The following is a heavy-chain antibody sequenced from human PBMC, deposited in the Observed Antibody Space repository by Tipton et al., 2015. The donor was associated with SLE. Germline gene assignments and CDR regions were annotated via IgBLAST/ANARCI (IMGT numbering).Heavy chain of an antibody. CDR2: IYYGGST. V-gene: IGHV4-59*08. CDR1: GDSIRSYY. CDR3: ARQPLYYDGSGSTPAYFQY. D-gene: IGHD3-22*01. J-gene: IGHJ1*01. Sequence: TLSLTCTVSGDSIRSYYWSWIRQTPGKGLEWIGKIYYGGSTHYNPSLKSRVTISVDRYKSQFSLKLNSATAADTAVYYCARQPLYYDGSGSTPAYFQYWGQGTLVTVSS.